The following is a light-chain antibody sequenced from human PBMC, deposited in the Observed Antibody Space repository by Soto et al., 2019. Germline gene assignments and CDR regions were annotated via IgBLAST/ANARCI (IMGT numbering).Light chain of an antibody. CDR1: SSDVGGYNY. J-gene: IGLJ3*02. V-gene: IGLV2-8*01. Sequence: QSALTQPPSASGSPGQSVTISCTGTSSDVGGYNYVSWYQQHPGKAPKLMISEVSKRPSGVPDRFSGSKSGNTASLTVSGLQAEDEADYYGSSYAGSKNLMFGGGTKVTVL. CDR2: EVS. CDR3: SSYAGSKNLM.